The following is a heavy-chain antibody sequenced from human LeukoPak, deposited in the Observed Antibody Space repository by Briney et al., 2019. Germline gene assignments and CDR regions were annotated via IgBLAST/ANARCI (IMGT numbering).Heavy chain of an antibody. V-gene: IGHV3-30*18. D-gene: IGHD3-9*01. Sequence: PGGSLRLSCAASGFTFSSYGMHWVRQAPGKGLEWVAVISYDGSNKYYADSVKGRFTISRDNSKNTLYLQMNSLRAEDTAVYYCAKDQSTGYDILTGTFYYWGQGTLVTVSS. CDR2: ISYDGSNK. CDR3: AKDQSTGYDILTGTFYY. CDR1: GFTFSSYG. J-gene: IGHJ4*02.